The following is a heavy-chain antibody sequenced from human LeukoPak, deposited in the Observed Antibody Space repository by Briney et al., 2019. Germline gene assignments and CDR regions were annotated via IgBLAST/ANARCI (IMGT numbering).Heavy chain of an antibody. CDR3: AKRGVVIRVVLVGFHKEAYYFDS. D-gene: IGHD3-10*01. V-gene: IGHV3-23*01. CDR2: ISGSGGRI. J-gene: IGHJ4*02. CDR1: GITLSNYG. Sequence: GGSLRLSCAVSGITLSNYGMSWVRQAPGKGLEWVAGISGSGGRINYADSVKGRFTISRDSPKNTLYLQMNSLRAEDTAVYFCAKRGVVIRVVLVGFHKEAYYFDSWGQGALVTVSS.